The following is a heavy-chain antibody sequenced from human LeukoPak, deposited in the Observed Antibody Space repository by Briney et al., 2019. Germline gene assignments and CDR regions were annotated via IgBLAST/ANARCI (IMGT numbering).Heavy chain of an antibody. D-gene: IGHD3-9*01. Sequence: GGSLRLSCTASGFTFSDYAMSWFRQAPGRGREWVGFIRNKDYGGKAEYAASVKGRFTISRDDSKNIAYLQMNRLKTEDTAVYYCTREKRYFDWFQADYWGQGTLVTVSS. CDR3: TREKRYFDWFQADY. J-gene: IGHJ4*02. CDR1: GFTFSDYA. V-gene: IGHV3-49*03. CDR2: IRNKDYGGKA.